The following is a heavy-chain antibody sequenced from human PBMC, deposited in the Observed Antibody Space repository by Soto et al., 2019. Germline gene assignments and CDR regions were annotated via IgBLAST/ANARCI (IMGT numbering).Heavy chain of an antibody. J-gene: IGHJ4*02. CDR2: IYRDGSR. CDR1: GFTVSSNH. Sequence: EVHLVESGGDLVQPGGSLRLSCAASGFTVSSNHMSWVRQAPGKGLEWVSVIYRDGSRYYADSVKSRFTISRDISRNTLFLQMDRLRVEDTAMYFCVRDEGNSDASAAFYWGQGTRVTVSS. V-gene: IGHV3-66*01. D-gene: IGHD2-15*01. CDR3: VRDEGNSDASAAFY.